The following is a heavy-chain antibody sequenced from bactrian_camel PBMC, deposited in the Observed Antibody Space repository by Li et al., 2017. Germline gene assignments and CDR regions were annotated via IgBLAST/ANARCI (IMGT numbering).Heavy chain of an antibody. D-gene: IGHD2*01. V-gene: IGHV3S10*01. Sequence: VQLVESGGGLVQPGGSLRLSCAASGFGFSGYGMSWVRQAPGKGLEWVSTIASDGNAYYAESVKGRFTISQDVVKNLVYLQMNNLKPEDTAVYYCLIGWNSYDYWGQGTQVTVS. CDR3: LIGWNSYDY. J-gene: IGHJ4*01. CDR2: IASDGNA. CDR1: GFGFSGYG.